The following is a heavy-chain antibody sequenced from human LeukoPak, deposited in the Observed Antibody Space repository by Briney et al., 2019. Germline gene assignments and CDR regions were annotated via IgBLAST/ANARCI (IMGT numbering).Heavy chain of an antibody. Sequence: GGSLRLSCAASEFTFSNFAMSWVRQAPGKGLEWVSTISGSGDNTYYADSVKGRFTISRDNSKNTLSLHMNTLRAEDTAVYYCARGTPYNFASTGYYYFDSWGPGTLVTVSS. D-gene: IGHD3-9*01. V-gene: IGHV3-23*01. CDR3: ARGTPYNFASTGYYYFDS. CDR1: EFTFSNFA. CDR2: ISGSGDNT. J-gene: IGHJ4*02.